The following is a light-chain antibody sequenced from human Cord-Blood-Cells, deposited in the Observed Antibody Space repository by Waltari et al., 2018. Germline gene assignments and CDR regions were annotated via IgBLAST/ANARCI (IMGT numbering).Light chain of an antibody. Sequence: QSALTQPASVSGSPGQSITISCTGTSSDVGGYNYVSWYQQHPGKAPKRMIYDVSNRPSGVFTRCSGSKSGNTASLTISGLQAEDEADYYCSSYTSSSTLVVFGGGTKLTVL. CDR1: SSDVGGYNY. J-gene: IGLJ2*01. V-gene: IGLV2-14*01. CDR3: SSYTSSSTLVV. CDR2: DVS.